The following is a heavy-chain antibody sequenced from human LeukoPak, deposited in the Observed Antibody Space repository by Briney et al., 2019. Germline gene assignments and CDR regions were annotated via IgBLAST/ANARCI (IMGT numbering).Heavy chain of an antibody. CDR2: ITPNGGTT. J-gene: IGHJ4*02. Sequence: GGSLRLSCAASGFIFSGYTMNWVRQDPGKGLEWVSGITPNGGTTYYADSVKGRFTISRDKSNNTVWLQMVSLRAEDMAVYYCAKDEKPDASWNIDQWGQGTLVTVSS. V-gene: IGHV3-23*01. D-gene: IGHD1/OR15-1a*01. CDR1: GFIFSGYT. CDR3: AKDEKPDASWNIDQ.